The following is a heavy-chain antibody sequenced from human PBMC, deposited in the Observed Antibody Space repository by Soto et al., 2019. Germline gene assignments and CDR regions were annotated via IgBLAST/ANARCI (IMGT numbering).Heavy chain of an antibody. D-gene: IGHD6-13*01. Sequence: HPGGSLRLSCAASGFTFSSYAMSWVRQAPGKGLEWVSAISGSGGSTYYADSVKGRFTISRDNSKNTLYLQMNSLRAEDTAVYYCATKTDIAAAGSPHYYYYYGMDVWGQGTTVTVSS. CDR2: ISGSGGST. J-gene: IGHJ6*02. CDR1: GFTFSSYA. CDR3: ATKTDIAAAGSPHYYYYYGMDV. V-gene: IGHV3-23*01.